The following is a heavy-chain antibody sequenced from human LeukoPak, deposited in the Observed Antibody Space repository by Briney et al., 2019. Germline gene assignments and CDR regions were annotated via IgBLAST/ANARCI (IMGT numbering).Heavy chain of an antibody. CDR3: ARDLNPSSWYSFDY. Sequence: PGGSLRLSCAASGFTFSSYSMNWVRQAPGKGLEWVSYISSRSSTIYYADSVKGRFTISRDNAKNSLYLQMNSLRAEDTAVYYCARDLNPSSWYSFDYWGQGTLVTVSS. D-gene: IGHD6-13*01. CDR2: ISSRSSTI. V-gene: IGHV3-48*04. J-gene: IGHJ4*02. CDR1: GFTFSSYS.